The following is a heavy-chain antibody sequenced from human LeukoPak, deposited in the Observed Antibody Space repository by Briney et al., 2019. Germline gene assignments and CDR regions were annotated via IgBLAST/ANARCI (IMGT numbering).Heavy chain of an antibody. CDR2: IIIIYGTA. CDR3: ARVLVRHEQDYYDGSGYQYYFDY. CDR1: GCTVCSYA. J-gene: IGHJ4*02. Sequence: SVKLSCTASGCTVCSYAISWVRQAPGQGLEWMGGIIIIYGTANYAQKFHGRVTTTTDESTSTAYMELSSLRSEDTAVYYCARVLVRHEQDYYDGSGYQYYFDYWGQGTLVTVSS. D-gene: IGHD3-22*01. V-gene: IGHV1-69*05.